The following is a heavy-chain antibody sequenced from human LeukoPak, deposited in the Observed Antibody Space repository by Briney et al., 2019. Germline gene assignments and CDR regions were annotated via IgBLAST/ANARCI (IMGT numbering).Heavy chain of an antibody. Sequence: HGESLKISCKGSGYSFTSYWIGWVRQMPGKGLEWMGIIYPGDSDTRYSPSFQGQVTISADKSISTAYLQWSSLKASDTAMYYCARTAGIAALLSGFDYWGQGTLVTVSS. V-gene: IGHV5-51*01. CDR3: ARTAGIAALLSGFDY. CDR1: GYSFTSYW. J-gene: IGHJ4*02. D-gene: IGHD6-6*01. CDR2: IYPGDSDT.